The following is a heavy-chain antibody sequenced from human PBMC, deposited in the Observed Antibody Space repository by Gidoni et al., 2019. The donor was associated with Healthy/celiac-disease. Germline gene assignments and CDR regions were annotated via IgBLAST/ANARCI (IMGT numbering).Heavy chain of an antibody. V-gene: IGHV4-61*02. D-gene: IGHD6-25*01. J-gene: IGHJ4*02. Sequence: QVQLQESGPGLVKPSQTLSLTCTVSGGSISSGSYYWSWIRQPAGKGLEWIGRIYTSGSTNYNPSLKSRVTISVDTSKNQFSLKLSSVTAADTAVYYCARDGERLGSTTSDWGQGTLVTVSS. CDR1: GGSISSGSYY. CDR2: IYTSGST. CDR3: ARDGERLGSTTSD.